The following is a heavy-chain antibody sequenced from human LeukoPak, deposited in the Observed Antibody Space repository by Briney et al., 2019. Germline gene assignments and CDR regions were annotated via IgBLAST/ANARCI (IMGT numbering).Heavy chain of an antibody. D-gene: IGHD3-10*01. CDR1: GGSISSSSYY. V-gene: IGHV4-39*07. Sequence: PSETLSLTCTVSGGSISSSSYYWGWIRQPPGKGLEWIGSIYYSGSTYYNPSLKSRVTISVDTSKNQFSLKLSSVTAADTAVYYCARDRSYYGSGSLPDYWGQGTLVTVSS. CDR2: IYYSGST. CDR3: ARDRSYYGSGSLPDY. J-gene: IGHJ4*02.